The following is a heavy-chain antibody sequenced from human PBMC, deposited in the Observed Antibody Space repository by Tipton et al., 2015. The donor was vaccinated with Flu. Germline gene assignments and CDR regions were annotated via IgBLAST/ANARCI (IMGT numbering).Heavy chain of an antibody. V-gene: IGHV4-38-2*01. Sequence: TLSLTCAVSGYSINSGYFWGWIRQPPGKGLEWIGSVSHSGRTYYNPSLKSRVTISVDTWKTQFSLKLTSVTAADTAVYYCARLTYYYGSGTSDYWGQGPLVTVSS. CDR3: ARLTYYYGSGTSDY. J-gene: IGHJ4*02. CDR1: GYSINSGYF. D-gene: IGHD3-10*01. CDR2: VSHSGRT.